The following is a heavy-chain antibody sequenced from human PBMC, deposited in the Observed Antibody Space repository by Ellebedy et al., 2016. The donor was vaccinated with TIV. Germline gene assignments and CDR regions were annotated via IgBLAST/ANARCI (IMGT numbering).Heavy chain of an antibody. CDR1: GFTFKNYG. J-gene: IGHJ4*02. D-gene: IGHD1-26*01. V-gene: IGHV3-7*03. CDR2: IKQDGSKR. Sequence: PGGSLRLSCAASGFTFKNYGLHWVRQAPGKGLEWVANIKQDGSKRFYVDSVKGRITISRDNAKNSLYLQMNNLRAEDTAVYYCARDTLVGVTDSYFDYWGQGTLVTVSS. CDR3: ARDTLVGVTDSYFDY.